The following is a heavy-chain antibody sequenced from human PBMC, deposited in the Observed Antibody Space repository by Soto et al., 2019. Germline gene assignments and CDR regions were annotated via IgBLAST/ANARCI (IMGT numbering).Heavy chain of an antibody. D-gene: IGHD3-22*01. Sequence: QVQLQQWGAGLLKPSETLSLTCAVSGGSFSGHSWTWIRQSPGKGLEWIGDINHSGRVNYSPSLKSRVNITMDTSKKQFALPRSAVTAAATAMYYCSTRAYDTNGYYRFERCGQGTRVTVSS. V-gene: IGHV4-34*01. CDR1: GGSFSGHS. J-gene: IGHJ4*01. CDR3: STRAYDTNGYYRFER. CDR2: INHSGRV.